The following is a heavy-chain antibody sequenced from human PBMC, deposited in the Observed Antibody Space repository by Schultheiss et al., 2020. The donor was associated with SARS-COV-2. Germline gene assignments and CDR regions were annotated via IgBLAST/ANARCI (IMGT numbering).Heavy chain of an antibody. J-gene: IGHJ4*02. CDR2: IKQDGSEK. CDR1: GFTFSSYW. Sequence: GESLKISCAASGFTFSSYWMSWVRQAPGKGLEWVANIKQDGSEKYYVDSVKGRFTISRDNAKNSLYLQMNSLRAEDTAVYYCATRRYDYVWGSYRYSSDIDYWGQGTLVTVSS. V-gene: IGHV3-7*01. CDR3: ATRRYDYVWGSYRYSSDIDY. D-gene: IGHD3-16*02.